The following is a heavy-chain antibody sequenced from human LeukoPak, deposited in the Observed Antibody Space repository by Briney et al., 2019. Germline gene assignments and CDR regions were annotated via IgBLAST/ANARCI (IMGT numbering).Heavy chain of an antibody. J-gene: IGHJ3*02. Sequence: GGSLRLSRSASGFTFSSFVMHWVRQAPGEGLEYVSGISCSGGSTNYADSVKGRFTISRDNSKTTLYLQMISLRTEDTAVYFCVKGWELRYDAFDIWGQGTMVTVSS. V-gene: IGHV3-64D*06. D-gene: IGHD1-26*01. CDR2: ISCSGGST. CDR3: VKGWELRYDAFDI. CDR1: GFTFSSFV.